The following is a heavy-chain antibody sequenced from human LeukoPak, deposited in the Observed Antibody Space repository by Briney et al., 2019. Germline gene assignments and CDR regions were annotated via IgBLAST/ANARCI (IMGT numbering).Heavy chain of an antibody. Sequence: PGGSLRLSCAASGFTFSDYYMSWIRQAPGKGLEWVSYISSSGSTIYYADSVKGRFTISRDNAKNSLYLQMNSLRAEDTAVYYCARSTYYYDSSGWGGYFDYWGQGTLVTVPS. CDR2: ISSSGSTI. CDR3: ARSTYYYDSSGWGGYFDY. D-gene: IGHD3-22*01. CDR1: GFTFSDYY. J-gene: IGHJ4*02. V-gene: IGHV3-11*04.